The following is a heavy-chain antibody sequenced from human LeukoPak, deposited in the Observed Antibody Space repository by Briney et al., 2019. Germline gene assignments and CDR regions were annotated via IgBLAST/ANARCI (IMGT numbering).Heavy chain of an antibody. V-gene: IGHV4-30-4*01. D-gene: IGHD2-15*01. CDR3: ARYCSGGSCYSDGLDY. J-gene: IGHJ4*02. CDR2: IYYSGST. CDR1: GGSINNYY. Sequence: SETLSLTCAISGGSINNYYWSWIRQPPGKGLEWIGYIYYSGSTYYNPSLKSRVTISVDTSKNQFSLKLSSVTAADTAVYYCARYCSGGSCYSDGLDYWGQGTLVTVSS.